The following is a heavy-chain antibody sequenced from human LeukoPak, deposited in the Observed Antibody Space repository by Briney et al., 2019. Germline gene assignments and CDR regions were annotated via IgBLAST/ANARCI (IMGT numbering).Heavy chain of an antibody. CDR2: IYYSGST. D-gene: IGHD5-24*01. CDR3: ARESLTWLQSRTSWFDP. CDR1: GGSISGTVYY. Sequence: SETLSLTCTVSGGSISGTVYYWGWIRQPPGKGLEWIGSIYYSGSTYYNPSLKSRVTISVDTSKNQFSLRLSSVTAADTAVYYCARESLTWLQSRTSWFDPWGQGTLVTVSS. J-gene: IGHJ5*02. V-gene: IGHV4-39*07.